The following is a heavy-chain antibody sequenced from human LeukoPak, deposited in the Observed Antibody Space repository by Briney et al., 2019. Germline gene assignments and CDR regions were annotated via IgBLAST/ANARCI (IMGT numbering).Heavy chain of an antibody. V-gene: IGHV4-4*07. Sequence: SETLSLTCTVSGGSISSYYWSWIRQPAGKGLEWIGRIYTSVSTNYNASLKSRVSMSVDTSKNQFSLKLSSVTAADTAVFYCARGNSGSYREFDYWGQGTLVTVSS. J-gene: IGHJ4*02. CDR3: ARGNSGSYREFDY. CDR2: IYTSVST. D-gene: IGHD1-26*01. CDR1: GGSISSYY.